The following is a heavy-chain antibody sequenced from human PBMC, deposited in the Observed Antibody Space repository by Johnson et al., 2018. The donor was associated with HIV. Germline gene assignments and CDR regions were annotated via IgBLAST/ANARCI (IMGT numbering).Heavy chain of an antibody. J-gene: IGHJ3*02. D-gene: IGHD3-3*01. V-gene: IGHV3-23*04. Sequence: VQLVESGGGLVQPGGSRRLSCAASGFIFRSSAMSWVRQAPGKGLEWVAAISGSGSSTYYADSVKGRFTISRDHSQNTLYRQMNSLRAEDTAVYYCARTTLRFLDRGDDAFDIWGQGTMVTVSS. CDR3: ARTTLRFLDRGDDAFDI. CDR1: GFIFRSSA. CDR2: ISGSGSST.